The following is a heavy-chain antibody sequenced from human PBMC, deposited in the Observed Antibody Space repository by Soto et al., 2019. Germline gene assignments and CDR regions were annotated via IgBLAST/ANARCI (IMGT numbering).Heavy chain of an antibody. CDR1: GVSFRSSDYY. CDR2: MHYSGST. Sequence: ETLSLTCTVSGVSFRSSDYYWGWIRQPPNKGLEWIGSMHYSGSTFYNPSLKSRVTISVDTSKNQFSLKLTSVTAADTAVYYCXRPGYSSNWYWFDSWGQGTLVTVSS. V-gene: IGHV4-39*01. D-gene: IGHD6-13*01. J-gene: IGHJ5*01. CDR3: XRPGYSSNWYWFDS.